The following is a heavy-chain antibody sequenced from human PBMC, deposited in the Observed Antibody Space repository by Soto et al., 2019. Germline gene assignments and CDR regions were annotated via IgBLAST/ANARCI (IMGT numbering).Heavy chain of an antibody. CDR3: AKDYGGKDGDY. V-gene: IGHV1-69*08. Sequence: QVQLVQSGAEVKKPGSSVKVSCKASGGTFSSYTISWVRQAPGQGLEWMGRIIPILGIANYAQKFQGRVTITADKSTSTAYMELSSLRSEDTAVYYCAKDYGGKDGDYWGQEPWSPSPQ. CDR2: IIPILGIA. D-gene: IGHD4-17*01. J-gene: IGHJ4*01. CDR1: GGTFSSYT.